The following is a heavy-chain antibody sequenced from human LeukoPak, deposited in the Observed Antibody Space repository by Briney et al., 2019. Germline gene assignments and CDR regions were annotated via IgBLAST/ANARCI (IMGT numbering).Heavy chain of an antibody. D-gene: IGHD4-11*01. Sequence: PSETLSLTCTVSGGSISGYYWSWIRQPPGKGLEWIGFIYYTGNTNYNPSLKSRLTISVDTSNNQFSLKVSSVTAADTAVYYCVRSKSGTYSWFDPWGQGTLDTVSS. J-gene: IGHJ5*02. CDR1: GGSISGYY. V-gene: IGHV4-59*01. CDR2: IYYTGNT. CDR3: VRSKSGTYSWFDP.